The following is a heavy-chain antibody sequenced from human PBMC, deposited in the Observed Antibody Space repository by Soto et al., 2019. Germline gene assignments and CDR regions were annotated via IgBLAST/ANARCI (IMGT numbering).Heavy chain of an antibody. J-gene: IGHJ6*02. CDR3: ARARGTGPYCSGGSCYRLYGMDV. V-gene: IGHV3-33*01. CDR1: GFTFSSYG. Sequence: QVQLVESGGGVVQPGRSLRLSCAASGFTFSSYGMHWVRQAPGKGLEWVAVIWYDGSNKYYADSVKGRFTSSRDNSKNTLYLQMNSLRAEDTAVYYCARARGTGPYCSGGSCYRLYGMDVWGQGTTVTVSS. CDR2: IWYDGSNK. D-gene: IGHD2-15*01.